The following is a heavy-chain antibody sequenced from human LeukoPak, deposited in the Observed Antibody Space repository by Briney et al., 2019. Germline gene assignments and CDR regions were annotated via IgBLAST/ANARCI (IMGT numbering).Heavy chain of an antibody. D-gene: IGHD2-21*02. CDR1: GFTFSDYA. V-gene: IGHV3-23*01. CDR2: IGGGGGST. J-gene: IGHJ4*02. Sequence: GSLRLSCAVSGFTFSDYAVTWVRHAPGKGLEWVSTIGGGGGSTYYADSVKGRFTISKDNSKNTLHLQMNSLRAEDTAVYYCAKTRDWYLDYWGQGTLVTVSS. CDR3: AKTRDWYLDY.